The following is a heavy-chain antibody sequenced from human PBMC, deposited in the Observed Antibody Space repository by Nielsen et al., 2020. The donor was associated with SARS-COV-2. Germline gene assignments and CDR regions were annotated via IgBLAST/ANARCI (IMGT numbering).Heavy chain of an antibody. J-gene: IGHJ2*01. Sequence: GGSLRLSCAASGFTFSSYWMSWVRQAPGKGLEWVANIKQDGSEKYYVDSVKGRFTISRDNAKNSLYLQMNSLRAEDTAVYYCARDDIVVVPAAVPYWYFDLWGRGTLVTVSS. CDR1: GFTFSSYW. CDR2: IKQDGSEK. D-gene: IGHD2-2*01. CDR3: ARDDIVVVPAAVPYWYFDL. V-gene: IGHV3-7*05.